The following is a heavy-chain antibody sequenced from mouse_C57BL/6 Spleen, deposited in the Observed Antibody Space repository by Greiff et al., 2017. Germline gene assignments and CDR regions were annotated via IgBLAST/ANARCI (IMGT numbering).Heavy chain of an antibody. CDR2: IYPGDGDT. CDR3: ARYYYGSSSAWFAY. CDR1: GYAFSSSW. J-gene: IGHJ3*01. D-gene: IGHD1-1*01. Sequence: VQLQQSGPELVKPGASVKISCKASGYAFSSSWMNWVKQRPGKGLEWIGRIYPGDGDTNYNGKSKGKATLTADKSSSTAYMQLSSLTSEDSAVYFCARYYYGSSSAWFAYWGQGTLVTVSA. V-gene: IGHV1-82*01.